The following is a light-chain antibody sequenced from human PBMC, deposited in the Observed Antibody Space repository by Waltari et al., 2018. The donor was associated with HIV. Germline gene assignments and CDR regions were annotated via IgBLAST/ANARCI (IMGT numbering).Light chain of an antibody. CDR1: SSNIENDN. V-gene: IGLV1-47*01. Sequence: QSVLTQPPSASGTPGQRATISCSASSSNIENDNVHWYQQLTGAAPRLLIYKDTQRPSGVPDRFTGSKSGTSASLAISGLRSEDEADYYCVGWDSRLSGYVFGSGTKVTVL. J-gene: IGLJ1*01. CDR3: VGWDSRLSGYV. CDR2: KDT.